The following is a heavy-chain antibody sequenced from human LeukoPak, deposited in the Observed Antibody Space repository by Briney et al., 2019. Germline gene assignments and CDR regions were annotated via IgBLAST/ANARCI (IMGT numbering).Heavy chain of an antibody. CDR1: GFTVSAYS. Sequence: GGSLRLSCAASGFTVSAYSMSWVRQAPGKGLECVSVFYAGGHTYYPDSVKGRFTVSRDTSKNTVYLQMNSLSPEESAVYYCARMLSSDWLDAFDLWGQGTMVTVSS. V-gene: IGHV3-53*01. J-gene: IGHJ3*01. D-gene: IGHD6-19*01. CDR2: FYAGGHT. CDR3: ARMLSSDWLDAFDL.